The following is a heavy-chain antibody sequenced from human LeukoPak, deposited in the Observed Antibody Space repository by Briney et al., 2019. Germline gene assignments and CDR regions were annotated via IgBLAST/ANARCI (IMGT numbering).Heavy chain of an antibody. CDR1: GLFLSTSY. D-gene: IGHD4-11*01. J-gene: IGHJ4*02. CDR3: VRGHYSNTL. Sequence: GGSLRLSCAASGLFLSTSYMSWDRQPPRKWLEWVSGIFTDGSTYYADSVQGRFTISRDNTKNTRYLQMNSLIAEDTSVYYCVRGHYSNTLGGQGTLVTVSS. CDR2: IFTDGST. V-gene: IGHV3-66*01.